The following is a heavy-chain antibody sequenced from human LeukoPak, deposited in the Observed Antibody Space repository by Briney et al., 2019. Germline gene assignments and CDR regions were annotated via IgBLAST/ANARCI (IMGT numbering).Heavy chain of an antibody. J-gene: IGHJ6*02. Sequence: PGGSLRLSCAASGFTFRNYGMHWVRQAPGKGLEWVAVISYDGSNKYYADSVKGRFTISRDNSKNTLYLQMNSLRAEDTAVYYCARDQVVVVPAAIGGAYYYYYGMDVWGQGTTVTVSS. CDR3: ARDQVVVVPAAIGGAYYYYYGMDV. CDR1: GFTFRNYG. V-gene: IGHV3-30*03. D-gene: IGHD2-2*02. CDR2: ISYDGSNK.